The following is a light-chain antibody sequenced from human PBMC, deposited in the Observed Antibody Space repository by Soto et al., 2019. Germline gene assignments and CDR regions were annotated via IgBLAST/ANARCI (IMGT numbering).Light chain of an antibody. CDR1: SSDVGGYKY. CDR3: SSYTTSSPCV. Sequence: QSVLTQPASVSGSPGQSITISCTGTSSDVGGYKYVSWYQQYPGKAPKLTMYEVSNRPSGVSNRFSGSKSGNTASLTISGLQAEDEGDYYCSSYTTSSPCVFGTGTKVTAL. V-gene: IGLV2-14*01. J-gene: IGLJ1*01. CDR2: EVS.